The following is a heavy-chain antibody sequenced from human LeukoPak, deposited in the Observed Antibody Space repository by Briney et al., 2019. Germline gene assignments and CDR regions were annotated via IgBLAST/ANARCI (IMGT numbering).Heavy chain of an antibody. V-gene: IGHV1-69*05. CDR2: IIPIFGTA. Sequence: GASVKVSCKASGGTFSSYAISWVRQAPGQGREWMGGIIPIFGTANYAQKFQGRVTITTDESTSTAYMELSSLRSEDTAVYYCARDYDYVWGSYRYNPLGYWGQGTLVTVSS. CDR3: ARDYDYVWGSYRYNPLGY. CDR1: GGTFSSYA. J-gene: IGHJ4*02. D-gene: IGHD3-16*02.